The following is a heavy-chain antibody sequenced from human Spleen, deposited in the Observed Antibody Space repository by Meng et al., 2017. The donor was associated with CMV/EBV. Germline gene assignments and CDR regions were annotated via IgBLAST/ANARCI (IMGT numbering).Heavy chain of an antibody. D-gene: IGHD3-3*01. J-gene: IGHJ6*02. CDR3: AGFGVAITNGMDV. CDR2: ISTTSAYI. CDR1: GFTFSAYS. Sequence: ETLSLTCAASGFTFSAYSMNWVRQAPGKGLEWVSSISTTSAYIYYADSLKGRFTVSRDNAKNSLFLQMNSLKAEDTAVYYCAGFGVAITNGMDVWGQGTTVTVSS. V-gene: IGHV3-21*01.